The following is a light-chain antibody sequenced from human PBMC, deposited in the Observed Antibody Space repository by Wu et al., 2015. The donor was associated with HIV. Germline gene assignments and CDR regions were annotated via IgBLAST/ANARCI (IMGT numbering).Light chain of an antibody. J-gene: IGKJ4*01. V-gene: IGKV3-11*01. Sequence: EILLTQSPATLSLSPGETATLSCRASQSISTFLAWYQQKPGQAPRLLIYHASNRATGIPARFSGSGSGTDFTLAIRSLKSEDSAVYYCQQRSAWPLTFGGGPRWRS. CDR3: QQRSAWPLT. CDR2: HAS. CDR1: QSISTF.